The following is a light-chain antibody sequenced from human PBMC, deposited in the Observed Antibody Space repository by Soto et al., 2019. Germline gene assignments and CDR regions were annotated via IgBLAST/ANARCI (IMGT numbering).Light chain of an antibody. CDR1: QSVSSN. CDR2: GAS. Sequence: EIVMTQSPATLSVSPGERATLSCRARQSVSSNLAWYQQKPGQAPRLLIYGASSRATGIPARFSGSGSGTEFTLTISSLQSEDFAVYYCQQYNKWPITFGQGTRLEIK. V-gene: IGKV3-15*01. J-gene: IGKJ5*01. CDR3: QQYNKWPIT.